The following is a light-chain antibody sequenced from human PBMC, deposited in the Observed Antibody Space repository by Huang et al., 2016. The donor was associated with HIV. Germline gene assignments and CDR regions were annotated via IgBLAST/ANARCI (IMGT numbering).Light chain of an antibody. V-gene: IGKV3-11*01. CDR3: QQRSSWTLT. J-gene: IGKJ4*01. CDR2: DTS. CDR1: QSVGSY. Sequence: EVVLTQSPSILSLSLGETGTLSCKASQSVGSYVAWYQQRPGQSPKLLLYDTSNRAAGIPIRFSGSGSGTDFTLTISGLESEDLGVFYCQQRSSWTLTFGGGTKVG.